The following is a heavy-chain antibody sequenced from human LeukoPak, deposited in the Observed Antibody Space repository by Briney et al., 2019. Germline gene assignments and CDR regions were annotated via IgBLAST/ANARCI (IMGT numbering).Heavy chain of an antibody. Sequence: GGSLRLSCAASGFTFRDHSMKWVRQAPGKGLEWVSFLSSTSGAIYYADSVKGRFTISRDNAKNSLYLQMNSLRPEDTAVYYCARVPHGEWATPTTDYWGQGTLVTVSS. CDR3: ARVPHGEWATPTTDY. D-gene: IGHD3-10*01. CDR1: GFTFRDHS. J-gene: IGHJ4*02. V-gene: IGHV3-48*01. CDR2: LSSTSGAI.